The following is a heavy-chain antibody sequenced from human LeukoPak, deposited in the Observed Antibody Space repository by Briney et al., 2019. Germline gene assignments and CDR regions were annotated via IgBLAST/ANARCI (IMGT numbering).Heavy chain of an antibody. J-gene: IGHJ3*02. CDR1: GLTFSSYE. CDR3: ARGGVLWFGESQYAFDI. D-gene: IGHD3-10*01. CDR2: ISSSGTIR. V-gene: IGHV3-48*03. Sequence: PGGSLRLSYVVSGLTFSSYEMNWVRQAPGKGLEWISYISSSGTIRHYADSVKGRFTISRDNSKNTLYLQMNSLRAEDTAVYYCARGGVLWFGESQYAFDIWGQGTMVTVSS.